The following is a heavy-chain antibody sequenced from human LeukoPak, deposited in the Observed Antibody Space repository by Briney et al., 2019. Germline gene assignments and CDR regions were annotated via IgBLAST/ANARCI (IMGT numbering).Heavy chain of an antibody. J-gene: IGHJ4*02. Sequence: PGGSLRLSCAASGFTFSRYGMHWVRQAPGKGLVWVSRINSDGSNTGYADSVKGRFTISRDNAKNTLYLQMNSLRAEDTAVYYCARDRWGVMGGDYWGQGTLVTVSS. CDR1: GFTFSRYG. V-gene: IGHV3-74*01. D-gene: IGHD3-16*01. CDR3: ARDRWGVMGGDY. CDR2: INSDGSNT.